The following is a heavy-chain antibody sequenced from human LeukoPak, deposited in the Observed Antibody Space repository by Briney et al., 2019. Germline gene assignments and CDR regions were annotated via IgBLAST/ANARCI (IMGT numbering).Heavy chain of an antibody. CDR2: IYYSGCT. CDR3: ARRQWLDTYYFDY. Sequence: SETLSLTCTVSGGSISSSSYYWGWIRQPPGKGLEWIGSIYYSGCTYYNPSLKSRVTISVDTSKNQFSLKLSSVTAADTAVYYCARRQWLDTYYFDYWGQGTLVTVSS. D-gene: IGHD6-19*01. J-gene: IGHJ4*02. CDR1: GGSISSSSYY. V-gene: IGHV4-39*01.